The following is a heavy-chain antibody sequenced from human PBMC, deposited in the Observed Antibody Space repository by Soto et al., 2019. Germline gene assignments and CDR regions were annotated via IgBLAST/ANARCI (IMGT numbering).Heavy chain of an antibody. V-gene: IGHV4-39*01. CDR2: IDYNGVT. D-gene: IGHD2-15*01. J-gene: IGHJ4*02. CDR3: GKVLVGASGHTDSDS. CDR1: GGSIYRSGYY. Sequence: PSETLSLTCTVSGGSIYRSGYYWGWIRQPPGRGLEWIGNIDYNGVTYSNPSLKSRGTISRDTSKNQFSLKLTSVTAEDTALYYCGKVLVGASGHTDSDSWGPGTLVTVSS.